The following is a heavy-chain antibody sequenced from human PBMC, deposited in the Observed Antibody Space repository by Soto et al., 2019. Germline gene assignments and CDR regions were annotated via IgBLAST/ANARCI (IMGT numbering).Heavy chain of an antibody. CDR3: ARQPTTGDTDLWFDP. V-gene: IGHV4-39*01. CDR1: GCSISTSRSY. CDR2: IFYSGST. Sequence: PSETLSLTCSVSGCSISTSRSYWARIRQPPGKGLEWLANIFYSGSTFYNPSLASRVSVSVDTSKNEFSLKLRSVTAADTAVYYCARQPTTGDTDLWFDPWGQGTLVTVSS. J-gene: IGHJ5*02. D-gene: IGHD2-21*01.